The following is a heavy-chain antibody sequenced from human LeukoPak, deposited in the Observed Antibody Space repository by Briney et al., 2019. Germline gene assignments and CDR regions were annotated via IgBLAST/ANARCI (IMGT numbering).Heavy chain of an antibody. V-gene: IGHV3-7*01. D-gene: IGHD2-2*01. CDR3: ARGLDCRSTSCYLDT. CDR2: INEDGREK. J-gene: IGHJ4*02. Sequence: GGSLRLSCEASGFTFTSHWMSWVRQVPGKGLEWVAKINEDGREKYYVDSVKGRFTISRDNAKNSLYLQMNSLGAEDTAVYYCARGLDCRSTSCYLDTWGQGTLVTVSS. CDR1: GFTFTSHW.